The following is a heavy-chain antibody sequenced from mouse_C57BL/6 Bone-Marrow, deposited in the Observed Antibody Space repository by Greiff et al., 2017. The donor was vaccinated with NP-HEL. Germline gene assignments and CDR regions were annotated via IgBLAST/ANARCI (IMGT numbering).Heavy chain of an antibody. Sequence: EVQLQQSGPELVKPGASVKMSCKASGYTFTDYYMHWVKQSHGKSLEWIGYINPNNGGTSYNQKFKGKATLTVNKSSSTAYMELRSLTSEDSAVYYCARNDYDSPYFAMDYWGQGTSVTVSS. J-gene: IGHJ4*01. D-gene: IGHD2-4*01. CDR3: ARNDYDSPYFAMDY. V-gene: IGHV1-22*01. CDR2: INPNNGGT. CDR1: GYTFTDYY.